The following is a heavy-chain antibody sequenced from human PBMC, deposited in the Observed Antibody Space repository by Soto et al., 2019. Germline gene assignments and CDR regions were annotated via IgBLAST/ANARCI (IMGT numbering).Heavy chain of an antibody. CDR2: INHSGST. D-gene: IGHD2-15*01. J-gene: IGHJ3*02. V-gene: IGHV4-34*01. Sequence: PSETLSLTCAVYGGSFSGYYWSWIRQPPGKGLEWIGEINHSGSTNYNPSLKSRVTISVDTSKNQFSLKLSSVTAADTAVYYCARGYCSGGSCHSGAFDIWGQGTMVTVSS. CDR1: GGSFSGYY. CDR3: ARGYCSGGSCHSGAFDI.